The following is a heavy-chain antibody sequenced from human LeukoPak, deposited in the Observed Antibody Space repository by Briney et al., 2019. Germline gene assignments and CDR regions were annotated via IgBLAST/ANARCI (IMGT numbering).Heavy chain of an antibody. V-gene: IGHV3-21*01. D-gene: IGHD4-17*01. J-gene: IGHJ4*02. Sequence: GGSLRLSCAASGFTLSSYTMNWVRQAPGKGLEWVSSISSSSSYIYYADSVKGRFTISRDNAKNSLYLQMNSLRAEDTAVYYCARDRRTMTTCDYWGQGSLVTVS. CDR1: GFTLSSYT. CDR3: ARDRRTMTTCDY. CDR2: ISSSSSYI.